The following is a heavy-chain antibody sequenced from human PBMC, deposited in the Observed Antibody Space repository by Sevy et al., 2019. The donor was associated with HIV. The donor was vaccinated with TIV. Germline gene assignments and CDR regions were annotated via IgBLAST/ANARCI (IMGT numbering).Heavy chain of an antibody. V-gene: IGHV3-30*02. J-gene: IGHJ6*02. CDR2: IRYDGSNK. CDR1: GFTFSSYG. CDR3: AKDGGSRSYDYYYGMDV. D-gene: IGHD1-26*01. Sequence: GGSLRLSCAASGFTFSSYGMHWVRQAPGKGLEWVAFIRYDGSNKYYAYSVKGRFTISRDNSKNTLYLQMNSLRAEDTAVYYCAKDGGSRSYDYYYGMDVWGQGTTVTVSS.